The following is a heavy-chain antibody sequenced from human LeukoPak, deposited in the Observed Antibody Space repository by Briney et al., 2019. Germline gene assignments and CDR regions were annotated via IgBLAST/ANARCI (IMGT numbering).Heavy chain of an antibody. CDR3: ATDRGWRTSGYYLYYFEY. V-gene: IGHV3-7*01. D-gene: IGHD3-3*01. CDR1: GFIFTNYF. Sequence: GGSLRLSCAASGFIFTNYFMSWVRQAPGKGLEWVASIKHDGSEKYYVDSVRGRFTISRDNIMNSLYLQMSSLRAEDTAVYYCATDRGWRTSGYYLYYFEYWGQGTLVTYSS. J-gene: IGHJ4*02. CDR2: IKHDGSEK.